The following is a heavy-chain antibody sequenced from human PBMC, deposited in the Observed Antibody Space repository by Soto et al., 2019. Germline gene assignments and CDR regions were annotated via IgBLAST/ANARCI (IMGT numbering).Heavy chain of an antibody. CDR1: GASISGSSSY. D-gene: IGHD5-12*01. CDR3: ARGGGYGLGIDY. Sequence: QVQLQESGPGLVKPSQTLSLTCTVSGASISGSSSYWSWIRQSPGRGLESIAYMLYSGTTYYNPSSKSRITISIDTSKNHFSLKLSSVTAADTAVYYCARGGGYGLGIDYWGQGTLVTVSS. CDR2: MLYSGTT. V-gene: IGHV4-30-4*08. J-gene: IGHJ4*02.